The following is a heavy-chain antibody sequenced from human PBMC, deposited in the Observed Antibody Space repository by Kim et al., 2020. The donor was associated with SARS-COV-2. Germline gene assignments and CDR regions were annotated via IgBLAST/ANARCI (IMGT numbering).Heavy chain of an antibody. CDR2: ISYDGSNK. CDR3: ARARLKSYFDWSYYFDY. V-gene: IGHV3-30-3*01. Sequence: GGSLRLSCAASGFTFSSYAMHWVRQAPGKGLEWVAVISYDGSNKYYADSVKGRFTISRDNSKNTLYLQMNSLRAEDTAVYYCARARLKSYFDWSYYFDY. D-gene: IGHD3-9*01. J-gene: IGHJ4*01. CDR1: GFTFSSYA.